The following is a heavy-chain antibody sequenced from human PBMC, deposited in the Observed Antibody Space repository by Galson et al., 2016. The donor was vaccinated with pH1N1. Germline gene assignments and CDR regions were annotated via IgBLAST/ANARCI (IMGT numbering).Heavy chain of an antibody. CDR2: INTDTGKP. Sequence: SVKVSCKASGYTFTHYAVNWVRQAPGKGLEWMGWINTDTGKPKYAQDFTGRFVFSLDTSVNTTYLQINSLKVEDTAVYYCGREGLSGVATDFWGQGTLVTVSS. J-gene: IGHJ4*02. CDR1: GYTFTHYA. CDR3: GREGLSGVATDF. V-gene: IGHV7-4-1*02. D-gene: IGHD3-3*01.